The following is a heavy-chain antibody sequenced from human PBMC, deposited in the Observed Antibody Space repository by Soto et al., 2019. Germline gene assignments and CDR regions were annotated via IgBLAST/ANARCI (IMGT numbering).Heavy chain of an antibody. CDR1: GFTFGSHA. V-gene: IGHV3-23*01. CDR2: ISGSGNSP. Sequence: GGSLRLSCAASGFTFGSHAMNWVRQAPGKGLEWVSAISGSGNSPYYADSVKGRFTISRDNSKNTMYLQMNSLRAGDTAVYYCAKAGCSGGSCYRSNYYFYAMDVWGQGTTVTVSS. D-gene: IGHD2-15*01. CDR3: AKAGCSGGSCYRSNYYFYAMDV. J-gene: IGHJ6*02.